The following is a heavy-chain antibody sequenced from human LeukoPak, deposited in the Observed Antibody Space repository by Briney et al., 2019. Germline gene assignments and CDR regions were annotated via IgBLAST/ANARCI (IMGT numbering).Heavy chain of an antibody. CDR2: VDPEDGET. Sequence: ASVKVSCKASGYTFTDYYMHWVQQAPGKGLEWMGRVDPEDGETIYAEKFQGRVTITADTSTDTAYMGLSSLKSEDTAVYYCATERYFGWGQGTLVTVSS. CDR3: ATERYFG. D-gene: IGHD3-10*01. J-gene: IGHJ4*02. CDR1: GYTFTDYY. V-gene: IGHV1-69-2*01.